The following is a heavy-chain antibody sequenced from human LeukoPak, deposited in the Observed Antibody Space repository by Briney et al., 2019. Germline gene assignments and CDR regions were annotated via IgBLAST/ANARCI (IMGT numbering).Heavy chain of an antibody. CDR3: AREPIRLSSGYDSSFDY. CDR1: GYTFTSYG. J-gene: IGHJ4*02. Sequence: ASVKVSCKASGYTFTSYGISWVRQAPGQGLEWMGWISAYNGNTNYAQKLQGRVTMTTDTSTSTAYMELRSLRSDDTAVYYCAREPIRLSSGYDSSFDYWGQGTLVTVSS. D-gene: IGHD5-12*01. CDR2: ISAYNGNT. V-gene: IGHV1-18*01.